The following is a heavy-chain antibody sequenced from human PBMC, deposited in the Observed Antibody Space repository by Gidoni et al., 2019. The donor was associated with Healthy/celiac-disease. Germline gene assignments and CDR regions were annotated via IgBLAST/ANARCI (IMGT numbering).Heavy chain of an antibody. D-gene: IGHD6-13*01. CDR2: IYWDVDK. V-gene: IGHV2-5*02. CDR3: AHPAIAAAGTWFDP. J-gene: IGHJ5*02. Sequence: QITLKESGPTLVKPTQTLTLTCTFSGFSLSTSGVGVGWIRQPPGKALEWLALIYWDVDKRYSPSLKSRLTITKDTSKNQVVLTMTNMDPVDTATYYCAHPAIAAAGTWFDPWGQGTLVTVSS. CDR1: GFSLSTSGVG.